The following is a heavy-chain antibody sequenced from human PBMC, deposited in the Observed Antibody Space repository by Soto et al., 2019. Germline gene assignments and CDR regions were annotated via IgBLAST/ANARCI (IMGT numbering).Heavy chain of an antibody. V-gene: IGHV1-18*01. CDR2: VSGNNGDT. CDR1: GYTFNGYG. D-gene: IGHD3-22*01. CDR3: ARDISYYPDDSGYSNFDY. Sequence: QVQLVQSGAEVKRPGASVKVSCRVAGYTFNGYGISWMRQAPGQGLEWMGWVSGNNGDTKYVEKYQGRVTMTIDTSTSTAYMERMSLRSDDTAVYYCARDISYYPDDSGYSNFDYWGQRTLVTVSP. J-gene: IGHJ4*02.